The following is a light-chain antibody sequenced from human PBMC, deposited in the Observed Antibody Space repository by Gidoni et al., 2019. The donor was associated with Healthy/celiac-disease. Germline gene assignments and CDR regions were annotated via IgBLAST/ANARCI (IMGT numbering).Light chain of an antibody. Sequence: ILITHSPATLSVSPGERATRSCRASQSVSSNLAWYQQKPGQAPRLLIYGASTRATGIPARFSGSGSGTEFTLTISSLQSEDFAVYCCQQYNNWPLLTFGGGTKVEIK. CDR2: GAS. V-gene: IGKV3-15*01. J-gene: IGKJ4*01. CDR1: QSVSSN. CDR3: QQYNNWPLLT.